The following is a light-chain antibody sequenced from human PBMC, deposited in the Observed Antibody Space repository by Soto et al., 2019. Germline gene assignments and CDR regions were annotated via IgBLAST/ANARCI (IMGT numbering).Light chain of an antibody. Sequence: DIQMTQSPSSLSASVGDRVTITCRASQGISNYLAWYQQKPGKAPNLLIYAASSLQSGVPSRFSGSGSGTDFTPPISTLLPEVFAPKHCKRYKWPPQTLGRGTKV. V-gene: IGKV1-27*01. CDR3: KRYKWPPQT. J-gene: IGKJ1*01. CDR2: AAS. CDR1: QGISNY.